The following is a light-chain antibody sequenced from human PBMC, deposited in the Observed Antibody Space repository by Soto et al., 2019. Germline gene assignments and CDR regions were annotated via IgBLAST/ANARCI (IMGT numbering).Light chain of an antibody. CDR3: ASKTTSSTVL. CDR2: DVR. V-gene: IGLV2-14*03. CDR1: SSGIGAYEH. J-gene: IGLJ2*01. Sequence: SALTQPSSMSGSPGQSITISCTGTSSGIGAYEHVSWYQQRPGRAPKVLIYDVRIRPSEVSNRFSGSKSGDTASLTISGLQAEDEAVYYSASKTTSSTVLFGGGTKLTVL.